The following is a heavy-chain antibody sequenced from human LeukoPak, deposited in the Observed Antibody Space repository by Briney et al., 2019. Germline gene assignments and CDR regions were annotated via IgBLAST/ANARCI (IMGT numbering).Heavy chain of an antibody. Sequence: ASVKVSCKAPGYTFTGYYMHWVRQAPGQGLEWMGWINPNSGGTNYAQKFQGRVTMTRDTSISTAYMELSRLRSDDTAVYYCARGLSPYYDYGDYWGQGTLVTVSS. CDR2: INPNSGGT. V-gene: IGHV1-2*02. J-gene: IGHJ4*02. CDR3: ARGLSPYYDYGDY. CDR1: GYTFTGYY. D-gene: IGHD3-10*01.